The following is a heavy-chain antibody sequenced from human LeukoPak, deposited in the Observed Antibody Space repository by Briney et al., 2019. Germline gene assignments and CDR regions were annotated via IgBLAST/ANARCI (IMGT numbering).Heavy chain of an antibody. CDR1: GFIFSSYA. V-gene: IGHV3-23*01. D-gene: IGHD3-22*01. CDR2: IGASGAGT. J-gene: IGHJ3*01. Sequence: GGSLRLSCEASGFIFSSYAMAWVRQAPGKGLDWVSVIGASGAGTYYSDSAKGRFTVSRDNSKDTLFLHMSSLRAEDTAVYFCATRPRDSSGYYLGAFDGWGQGTTVTVSS. CDR3: ATRPRDSSGYYLGAFDG.